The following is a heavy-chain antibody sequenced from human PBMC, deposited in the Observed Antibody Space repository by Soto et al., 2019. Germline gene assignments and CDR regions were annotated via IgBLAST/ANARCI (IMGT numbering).Heavy chain of an antibody. V-gene: IGHV4-38-2*02. CDR3: ARDKSAGTRPDY. D-gene: IGHD1-7*01. CDR1: GYSISSGYY. CDR2: IYHSGST. J-gene: IGHJ4*02. Sequence: SETLSLTCAVSGYSISSGYYWGWIRQPPGKGLEWIGSIYHSGSTYYNPSLKSRVTISVDMSKNQFSLKLSSVTAAFMVVYYCARDKSAGTRPDYWGQGTLVTVSS.